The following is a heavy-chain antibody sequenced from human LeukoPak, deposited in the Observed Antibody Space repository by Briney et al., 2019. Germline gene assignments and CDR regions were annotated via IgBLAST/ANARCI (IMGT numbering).Heavy chain of an antibody. V-gene: IGHV1-8*01. D-gene: IGHD6-6*01. CDR3: ARAPTRLGAARRGYYYYYMDV. CDR1: GYTFTRYD. CDR2: MNPNSGNI. J-gene: IGHJ6*03. Sequence: ASVKVSCKASGYTFTRYDINWVRQATGQGLEWMGWMNPNSGNIGYAQKFQGRVTMTRNTSISTAYMELSSLRSEDTAVYYCARAPTRLGAARRGYYYYYMDVWGKGTTVTVSS.